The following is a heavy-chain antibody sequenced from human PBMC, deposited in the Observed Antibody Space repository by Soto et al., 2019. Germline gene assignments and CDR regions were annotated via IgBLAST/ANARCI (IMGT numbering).Heavy chain of an antibody. Sequence: GSLRLSCAASGFTFTSYWMNWVRQAPGKGLEWVANIKPDGSEKNYVDSVRGRFTISRDNAKNSLYLQMNSLTAEDTAVYYCAAGLGYWGQGTLVTVSS. CDR1: GFTFTSYW. V-gene: IGHV3-7*01. CDR3: AAGLGY. J-gene: IGHJ4*02. D-gene: IGHD3-16*01. CDR2: IKPDGSEK.